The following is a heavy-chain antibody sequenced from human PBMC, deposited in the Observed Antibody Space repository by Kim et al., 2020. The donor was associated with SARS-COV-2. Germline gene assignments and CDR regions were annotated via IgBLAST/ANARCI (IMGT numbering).Heavy chain of an antibody. CDR3: AKDTGSGDPGGY. J-gene: IGHJ4*02. V-gene: IGHV3-33*06. CDR1: GFTFSSYG. CDR2: IWYDGSNK. Sequence: GGSLRLSCAASGFTFSSYGMHWVRQAPGKGLEWVTVIWYDGSNKYYADSVKGRFTISRDNSKNTLYLQMNSLRAEDTAVYYCAKDTGSGDPGGYWGQGTLVTVSS. D-gene: IGHD3-10*01.